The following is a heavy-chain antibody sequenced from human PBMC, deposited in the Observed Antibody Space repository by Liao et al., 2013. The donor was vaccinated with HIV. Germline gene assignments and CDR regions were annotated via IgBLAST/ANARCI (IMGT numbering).Heavy chain of an antibody. D-gene: IGHD5-24*01. Sequence: QVRLQESGPGLVKPSQTLSLTCTVSGDLIRRDNYYWTWIRQPAGKGLEWIGHIYTSGSTNYNPSLKSRVTISVDTSKNQFSLKLSSVTAADTAVYYCARRDGYNSFDIWGQGTMVTVSS. J-gene: IGHJ3*02. CDR3: ARRDGYNSFDI. CDR2: IYTSGST. V-gene: IGHV4-61*02. CDR1: GDLIRRDNYY.